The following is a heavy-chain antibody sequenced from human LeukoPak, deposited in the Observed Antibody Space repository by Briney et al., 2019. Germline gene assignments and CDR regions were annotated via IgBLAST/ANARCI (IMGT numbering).Heavy chain of an antibody. Sequence: GGSLRLSCAASGFTFSSYAMGWVRQAPGKGLEWVSAITASGGNTYYADSVKGRFTISRDNSKNTLYLQVNSLRAEDTAVYYCAKDISRNIVLMVYGEGFDYWGQGTLVTVSS. CDR3: AKDISRNIVLMVYGEGFDY. J-gene: IGHJ4*02. CDR1: GFTFSSYA. D-gene: IGHD2-8*01. V-gene: IGHV3-23*01. CDR2: ITASGGNT.